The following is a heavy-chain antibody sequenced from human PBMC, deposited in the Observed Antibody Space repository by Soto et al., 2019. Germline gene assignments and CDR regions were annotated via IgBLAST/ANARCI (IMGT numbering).Heavy chain of an antibody. CDR3: ARRGSTWYSWFDP. Sequence: SETLSLTCNVSGAYVTTYYWSWIRQSPGKGLEWIGYISNSGNTNYNPSLKSRVTISLDTPKNHFSLKMRSVTAADTAVYYCARRGSTWYSWFDPWGQGTPVTVSS. CDR2: ISNSGNT. CDR1: GAYVTTYY. J-gene: IGHJ5*02. D-gene: IGHD6-13*01. V-gene: IGHV4-59*02.